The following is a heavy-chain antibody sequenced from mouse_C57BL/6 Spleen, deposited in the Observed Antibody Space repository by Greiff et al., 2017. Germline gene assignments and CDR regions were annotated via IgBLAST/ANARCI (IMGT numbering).Heavy chain of an antibody. D-gene: IGHD1-1*01. CDR2: IDPSDSYT. V-gene: IGHV1-50*01. CDR3: ARLTTVVATGFDV. CDR1: GYTFTSYW. Sequence: VQLQQPGAELVKPGASVKLSCKASGYTFTSYWMQWVKQRPGQGLEWIGEIDPSDSYTNYNQKFKGKATLTVDTSSSTAYMQLSSLTSEDSAVYYCARLTTVVATGFDVWGTGTTVTVSS. J-gene: IGHJ1*03.